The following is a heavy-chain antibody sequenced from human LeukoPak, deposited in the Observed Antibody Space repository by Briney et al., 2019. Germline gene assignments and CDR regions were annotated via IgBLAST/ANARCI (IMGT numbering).Heavy chain of an antibody. D-gene: IGHD2-8*01. V-gene: IGHV1-69*04. CDR1: GGTFSSYA. Sequence: SVKVSCKASGGTFSSYAISWVRQAPGQGLEWMGRIIPILGIANYAQKFQGRVTITADKSTSTAYMELSSLRSEDTAVYYCATGLMVYATHAFDIWGQGTMVTVSS. CDR2: IIPILGIA. J-gene: IGHJ3*02. CDR3: ATGLMVYATHAFDI.